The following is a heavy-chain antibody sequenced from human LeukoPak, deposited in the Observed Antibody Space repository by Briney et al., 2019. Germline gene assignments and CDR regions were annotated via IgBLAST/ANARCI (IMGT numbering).Heavy chain of an antibody. V-gene: IGHV3-21*01. CDR2: ISSDSTYI. J-gene: IGHJ6*02. D-gene: IGHD4-17*01. Sequence: PGGSLRLSCAASGFTFTSYSMSWVRQAPGKGLEWVSSISSDSTYIYYSDSVKGRFTISRDNAKKSLYLQMNSLRVDDTAVYDCARVSLDTVTKDYYYYGMDVWGQGTTVTVSS. CDR1: GFTFTSYS. CDR3: ARVSLDTVTKDYYYYGMDV.